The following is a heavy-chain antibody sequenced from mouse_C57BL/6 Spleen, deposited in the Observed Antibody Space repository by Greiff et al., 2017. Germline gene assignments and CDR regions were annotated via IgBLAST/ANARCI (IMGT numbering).Heavy chain of an antibody. J-gene: IGHJ2*01. CDR3: ARREGRYFDY. CDR1: GYTFTSYW. Sequence: VQLQQPGAELVMPGASVKLSCKASGYTFTSYWMHWVKQRPGQGLEWIGEIDPSDSYTNYNQKFKGKSTLTVDKSSSTAYMQLSSLTSEDSAVYYCARREGRYFDYWGQGTTLTVSS. CDR2: IDPSDSYT. V-gene: IGHV1-69*01.